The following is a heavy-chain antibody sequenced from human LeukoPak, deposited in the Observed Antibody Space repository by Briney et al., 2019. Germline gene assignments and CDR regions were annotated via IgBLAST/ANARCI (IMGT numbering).Heavy chain of an antibody. CDR1: GFTFSSYA. Sequence: PGGSLRLSCAASGFTFSSYAMHWVRQAPGKGLEWVAVISYDGSNKYYTDSVKGRFTISRDNSKNTLYLQMNSLRAEDTAVYYCAKDSQHYDFWSRYKQYDYHYMDVWGKGTTVIVSS. D-gene: IGHD3-3*01. J-gene: IGHJ6*03. CDR2: ISYDGSNK. CDR3: AKDSQHYDFWSRYKQYDYHYMDV. V-gene: IGHV3-30-3*01.